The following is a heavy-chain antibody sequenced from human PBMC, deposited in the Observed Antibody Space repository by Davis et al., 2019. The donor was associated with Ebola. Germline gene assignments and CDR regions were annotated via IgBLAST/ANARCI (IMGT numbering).Heavy chain of an antibody. CDR1: EFSSSASP. CDR3: ANQKLGSGSFDY. V-gene: IGHV3-73*01. CDR2: IRDKGNSYAT. J-gene: IGHJ4*02. Sequence: GGSLRLSCAASEFSSSASPIHWVRQASGKGLEWVGRIRDKGNSYATAYAASVKGRFTISRDDSKNTAYVQMNSLQTEDTAMYFCANQKLGSGSFDYWGQGIMVTVSS. D-gene: IGHD7-27*01.